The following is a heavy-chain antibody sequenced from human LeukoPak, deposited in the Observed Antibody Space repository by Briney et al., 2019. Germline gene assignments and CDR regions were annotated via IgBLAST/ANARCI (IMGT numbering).Heavy chain of an antibody. V-gene: IGHV1-2*06. CDR3: ARDPSTVTTGTTYYYYYMDV. J-gene: IGHJ6*03. CDR1: GYTFTGYY. CDR2: INPNSGGT. Sequence: ASVKVSCKASGYTFTGYYMHWVRQVPGQGLEWMGRINPNSGGTNYAQKFQGRVTMTRDTSISTAYMELSRLRSDDTAVYYCARDPSTVTTGTTYYYYYMDVWGKGTTVTVSS. D-gene: IGHD4-17*01.